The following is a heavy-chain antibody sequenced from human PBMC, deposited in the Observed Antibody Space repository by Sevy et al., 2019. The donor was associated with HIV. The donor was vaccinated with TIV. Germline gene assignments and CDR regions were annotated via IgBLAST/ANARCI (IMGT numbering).Heavy chain of an antibody. CDR2: TRNKADDYTT. D-gene: IGHD6-13*01. CDR1: GFTFSDHY. CDR3: ATHAGIAAAGRVLDY. J-gene: IGHJ4*02. V-gene: IGHV3-72*01. Sequence: GGSLRLSCVASGFTFSDHYMEWVRQAPGKGLEWVGRTRNKADDYTTEYAASVKGRFTISRDESKNSRYVQMNSLKAEDTAVYYCATHAGIAAAGRVLDYWGQGTLVTVSS.